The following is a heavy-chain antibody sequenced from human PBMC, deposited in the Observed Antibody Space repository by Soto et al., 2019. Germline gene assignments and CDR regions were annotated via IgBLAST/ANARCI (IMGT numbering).Heavy chain of an antibody. CDR3: ARGGTVTTSFYYCYGMDV. Sequence: QVQLVQSGAEVKKPGASVKGSCKASGYTFTSYYMHWVRQATGQGLEWMGIINPSGGSTSYAQKCGGRVTMTRDPSTSTVYMELSSMRSEDTAVYYCARGGTVTTSFYYCYGMDVWGQGNTVTVSS. V-gene: IGHV1-46*01. D-gene: IGHD4-17*01. CDR2: INPSGGST. J-gene: IGHJ6*02. CDR1: GYTFTSYY.